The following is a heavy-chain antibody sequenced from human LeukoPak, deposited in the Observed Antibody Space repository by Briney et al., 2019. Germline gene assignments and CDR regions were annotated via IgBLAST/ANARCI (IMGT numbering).Heavy chain of an antibody. CDR3: AKDRLTYSSGWYLGPTSEAFDI. CDR2: ISGSGGST. D-gene: IGHD6-19*01. Sequence: ETLSLTCTVSGGSISTSNYYWGWIRQAPGKGLEWVSAISGSGGSTYYADSVKGRFTISRDNSKNTLYLQMNSLRAEDTAVYYCAKDRLTYSSGWYLGPTSEAFDIWGQGTMVTVSS. J-gene: IGHJ3*02. CDR1: GGSISTSNYY. V-gene: IGHV3-23*01.